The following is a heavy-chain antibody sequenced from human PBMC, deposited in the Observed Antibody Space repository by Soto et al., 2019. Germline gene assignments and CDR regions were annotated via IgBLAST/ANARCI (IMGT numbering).Heavy chain of an antibody. V-gene: IGHV3-23*01. J-gene: IGHJ4*02. CDR2: ISGSGGST. Sequence: PGGSLRLSCAASGFTFSSYAMSWVRQAPGKGLEWVSAISGSGGSTYYADSVKGRFTISRDNSKNTLYLQMNSLRAEDTAVYYCACDPATDDFWSGMGLWGRGTLVTVSS. D-gene: IGHD3-3*01. CDR3: ACDPATDDFWSGMGL. CDR1: GFTFSSYA.